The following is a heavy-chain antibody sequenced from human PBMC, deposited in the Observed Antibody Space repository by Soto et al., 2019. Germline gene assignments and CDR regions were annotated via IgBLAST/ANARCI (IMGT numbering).Heavy chain of an antibody. V-gene: IGHV3-23*01. Sequence: EVQLLESGGGLVQPWGSLRLSCAASGFTFSSYAMSWVRQAPGKGLEWVSAISGSGGSTYYADSVKGRFTISRDNSKNTLYLQMSSLRAEDTAVYYCAKGRYTSGWNYYDCWGQGTLVTVSS. J-gene: IGHJ4*02. CDR1: GFTFSSYA. D-gene: IGHD6-19*01. CDR2: ISGSGGST. CDR3: AKGRYTSGWNYYDC.